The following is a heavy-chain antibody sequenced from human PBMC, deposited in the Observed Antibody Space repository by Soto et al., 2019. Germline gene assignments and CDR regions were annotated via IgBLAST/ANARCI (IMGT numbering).Heavy chain of an antibody. CDR3: ARRGPSSGWFGGLRHTWFYP. CDR2: IYYRGST. Sequence: SEAMPRTEAVSGGNVTTSISYWVWIRQLPRKGLEWIGSIYYRGSTYYNPSLKMRVTISVDTSNNQLSLKMSSVTAADTAVYYCARRGPSSGWFGGLRHTWFYPWG. CDR1: GGNVTTSISY. V-gene: IGHV4-39*01. D-gene: IGHD6-19*01. J-gene: IGHJ5*02.